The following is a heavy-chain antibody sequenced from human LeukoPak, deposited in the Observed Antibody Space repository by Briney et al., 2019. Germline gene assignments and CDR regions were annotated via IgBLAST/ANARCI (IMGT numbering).Heavy chain of an antibody. J-gene: IGHJ4*02. V-gene: IGHV4-59*02. Sequence: SETLSLTCTVSGASVSAYYWTWIRQPPGKRLEWLGYIHDSGSANYNPSLKSRVTISVETSKNQFSLKLTSVTAADTAVYYCARDTSSWPTLEYWGQGTLVTVSS. CDR2: IHDSGSA. CDR3: ARDTSSWPTLEY. CDR1: GASVSAYY. D-gene: IGHD6-13*01.